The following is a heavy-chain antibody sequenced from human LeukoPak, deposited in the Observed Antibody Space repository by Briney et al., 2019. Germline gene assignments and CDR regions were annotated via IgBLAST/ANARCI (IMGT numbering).Heavy chain of an antibody. Sequence: GGSLRLSCAASGFTFSNSAMSWVRQAPGKGLEWISAIRGSGDTTYYADSVKGRFSISRDNSKNTLYLQMTSLRAEDTAVYHCAKDRSDYDSSGYNYFDYWGQGMLVTVSS. J-gene: IGHJ4*02. CDR1: GFTFSNSA. CDR2: IRGSGDTT. D-gene: IGHD3-22*01. V-gene: IGHV3-23*01. CDR3: AKDRSDYDSSGYNYFDY.